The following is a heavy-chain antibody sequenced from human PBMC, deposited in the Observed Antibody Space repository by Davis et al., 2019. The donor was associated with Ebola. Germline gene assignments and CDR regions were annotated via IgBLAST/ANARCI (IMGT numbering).Heavy chain of an antibody. J-gene: IGHJ4*02. CDR3: VVGATSYYFDY. CDR2: ISSGSGTI. D-gene: IGHD1-26*01. Sequence: GESLKISCAASGFTFSSHTMAWVRQAPGKGLEYVSYISSGSGTIYYADSVRGRFTISRDNSKNTLYLQMNSLRAEDTAVYYCVVGATSYYFDYWGQGALVTVSS. V-gene: IGHV3-48*01. CDR1: GFTFSSHT.